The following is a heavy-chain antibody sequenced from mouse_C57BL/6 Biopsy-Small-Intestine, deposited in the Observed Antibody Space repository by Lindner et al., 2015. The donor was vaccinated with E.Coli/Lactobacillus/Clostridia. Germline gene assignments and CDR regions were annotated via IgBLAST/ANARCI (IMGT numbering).Heavy chain of an antibody. D-gene: IGHD2-3*01. Sequence: VQLQESGAEMVRPGASVKLSCKASGYTFTNYWIHWVKQRPGQGLERIGKIDPSDNETHYNEKFKDKATLTVDKSSSTAYVQLNSLTSEDSAVYYCARVYDGYSWYFDVWGAGTTVTVSS. J-gene: IGHJ1*01. CDR3: ARVYDGYSWYFDV. V-gene: IGHV1-52*01. CDR2: IDPSDNET. CDR1: GYTFTNYW.